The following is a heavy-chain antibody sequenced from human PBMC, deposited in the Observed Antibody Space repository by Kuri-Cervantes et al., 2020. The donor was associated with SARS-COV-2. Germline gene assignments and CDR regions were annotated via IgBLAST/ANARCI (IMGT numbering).Heavy chain of an antibody. CDR2: ISAYNGNT. J-gene: IGHJ3*02. V-gene: IGHV1-18*04. Sequence: ASVKVSCKASGYTFTSYYMHWVRQAPGQGLEWMGWISAYNGNTNYAQKLQGRVTMTTDTSTSTAYMELRSLRSDDTAVYYCARATPMIVVVTAAFDIWGQGKMVTVSS. CDR1: GYTFTSYY. CDR3: ARATPMIVVVTAAFDI. D-gene: IGHD3-22*01.